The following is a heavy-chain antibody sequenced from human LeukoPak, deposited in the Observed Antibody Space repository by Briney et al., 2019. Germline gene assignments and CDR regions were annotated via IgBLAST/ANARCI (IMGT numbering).Heavy chain of an antibody. CDR2: ISGSGGST. Sequence: GGSLRLSCAASGFTFSSYAMTWVRQAPGKGLEWVSAISGSGGSTYYADSVKGRFTISRDNSKNTLYVQMNSLRAEDTAVYYCAKAEKDFWSGYYYDYWGQGTLVTVSS. CDR1: GFTFSSYA. D-gene: IGHD3-3*01. J-gene: IGHJ4*02. V-gene: IGHV3-23*01. CDR3: AKAEKDFWSGYYYDY.